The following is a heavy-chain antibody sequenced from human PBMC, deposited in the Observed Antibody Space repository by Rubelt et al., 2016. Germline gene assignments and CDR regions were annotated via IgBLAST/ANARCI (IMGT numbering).Heavy chain of an antibody. D-gene: IGHD4-17*01. Sequence: QVQLVPSGAEVKKPGASVKVSCKASGYTFTNYGMHWVRQAPGQRLEWMGWIDAGNGDTKYSQKLKDRVSITRDASANTAYMELSSLRSEDTAVYYCARANHGDYEDYWGQGTLVTVSS. CDR3: ARANHGDYEDY. CDR2: IDAGNGDT. V-gene: IGHV1-3*01. CDR1: GYTFTNYG. J-gene: IGHJ4*02.